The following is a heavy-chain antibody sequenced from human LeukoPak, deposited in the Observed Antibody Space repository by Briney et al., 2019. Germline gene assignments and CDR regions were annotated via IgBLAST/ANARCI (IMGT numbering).Heavy chain of an antibody. CDR3: ARHFSGAAAPLPFDY. CDR2: INSSGHT. Sequence: SETLSLTCTVSGGSISNYYWSWIRQPPGKGLEWIGYINSSGHTNYNPSLKNRDTISVDTSKNQFSLNLTSVTAADTAVYYCARHFSGAAAPLPFDYWGQGTLVTVSS. J-gene: IGHJ4*02. CDR1: GGSISNYY. D-gene: IGHD6-13*01. V-gene: IGHV4-59*08.